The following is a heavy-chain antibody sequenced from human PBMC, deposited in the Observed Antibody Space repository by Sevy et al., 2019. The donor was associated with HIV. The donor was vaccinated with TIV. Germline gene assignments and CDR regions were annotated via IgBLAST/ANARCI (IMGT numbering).Heavy chain of an antibody. V-gene: IGHV4-61*01. CDR3: ARGRGYGGTYLDS. J-gene: IGHJ4*02. CDR1: GGSVSSGSYY. CDR2: IYDTVVT. Sequence: SETLSLTCTVSGGSVSSGSYYWSWIRQPPGKGLEWIGYIYDTVVTNKNPSLKSRVTISVVTSKNQFSLKLSSVTAADTAVYSCARGRGYGGTYLDSWGQGTLVTVSS. D-gene: IGHD5-12*01.